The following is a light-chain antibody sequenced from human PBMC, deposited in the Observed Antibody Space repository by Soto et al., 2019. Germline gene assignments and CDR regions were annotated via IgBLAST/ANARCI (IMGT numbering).Light chain of an antibody. CDR3: ETCDRSLRGSD. J-gene: IGLJ1*01. CDR1: SSNIGSEYY. Sequence: QSVLTQPPSLSGAPAQRVTISCTGSSSNIGSEYYVHWYQQVPGTAPKLLIFGNSNRPSGVPDRFSGSKSDTSASLTPTGLHAEDEAQSPCETCDRSLRGSDFGSGTK. V-gene: IGLV1-40*01. CDR2: GNS.